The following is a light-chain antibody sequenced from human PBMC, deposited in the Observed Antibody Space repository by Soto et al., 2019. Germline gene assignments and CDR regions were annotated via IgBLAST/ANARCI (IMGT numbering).Light chain of an antibody. CDR1: QSVSSN. J-gene: IGKJ2*01. V-gene: IGKV3-15*01. Sequence: EIVMTQSPATLSVSPGERATLSCRASQSVSSNLAWYQQKPGQGPRLLIYGASTRATSIPARSSGSGSRTEFTLTINSLQSEDFALYYCQQYNNWPPYTFGQGTKLHIK. CDR3: QQYNNWPPYT. CDR2: GAS.